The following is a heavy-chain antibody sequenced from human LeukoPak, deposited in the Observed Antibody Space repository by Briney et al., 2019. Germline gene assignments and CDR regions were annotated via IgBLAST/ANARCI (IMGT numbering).Heavy chain of an antibody. CDR3: ARGVATGSDAFDI. D-gene: IGHD5-12*01. CDR1: GFTVSSNY. V-gene: IGHV3-53*04. CDR2: IYIGGST. J-gene: IGHJ3*02. Sequence: GGSLRLSCAASGFTVSSNYMSWVRQAPGKGLEWVSVIYIGGSTYYADSVKGRFTISRHNSKNTLYLQMNSLRAEDTAVYYCARGVATGSDAFDIWGQGTMVSVSS.